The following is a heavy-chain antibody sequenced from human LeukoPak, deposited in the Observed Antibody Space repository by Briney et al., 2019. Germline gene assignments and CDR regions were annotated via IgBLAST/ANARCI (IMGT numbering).Heavy chain of an antibody. V-gene: IGHV3-30*18. CDR2: ISNDGTNK. CDR3: TKDSYGQCLTQGGWFDP. D-gene: IGHD1-26*01. Sequence: PGGSLRLSCAASGFTFRNHAIHWVRQAPGKGLEWVAVISNDGTNKWYADSVKGRFTISRDNSKNTLFLQMNSLRAEDTALYYCTKDSYGQCLTQGGWFDPWGQGTLVTVSS. CDR1: GFTFRNHA. J-gene: IGHJ5*02.